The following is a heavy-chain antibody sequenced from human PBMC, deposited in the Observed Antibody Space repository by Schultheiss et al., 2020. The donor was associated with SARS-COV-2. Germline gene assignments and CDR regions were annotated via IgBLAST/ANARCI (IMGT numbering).Heavy chain of an antibody. CDR3: AKVGAAQLGTKRTRNDY. D-gene: IGHD1-26*01. Sequence: GGSLRLSCAASGFSFSNYGMHWVRQAPGKGLEWVSGVSWNGCRTHYADSVKGRFTISRDNSKNTLYLQMNSLRAEDTAVYYCAKVGAAQLGTKRTRNDYWGQGTLVTVSS. J-gene: IGHJ4*02. CDR2: VSWNGCRT. CDR1: GFSFSNYG. V-gene: IGHV3-NL1*01.